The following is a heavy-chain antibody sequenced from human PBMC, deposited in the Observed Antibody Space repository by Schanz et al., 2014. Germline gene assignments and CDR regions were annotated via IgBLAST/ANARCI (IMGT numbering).Heavy chain of an antibody. CDR1: GFTFFGSFA. CDR3: ARDPNTSAWLPYFDT. D-gene: IGHD6-19*01. J-gene: IGHJ4*02. V-gene: IGHV3-30*03. CDR2: ISYDGTNE. Sequence: VQLLESGGGLVQPGGSLRLSCVASGFTFFGSFAMSWVRQAPGKGLEWVAVISYDGTNEYYAESVKGRFTISRDNAKNTVYLQMNSLRTDDTAMYYCARDPNTSAWLPYFDTWGQGTLVTVSS.